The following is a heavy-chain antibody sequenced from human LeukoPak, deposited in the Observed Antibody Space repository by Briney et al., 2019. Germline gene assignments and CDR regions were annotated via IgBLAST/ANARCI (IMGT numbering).Heavy chain of an antibody. CDR1: GGSISSGSYY. CDR2: IYYSGST. J-gene: IGHJ4*02. V-gene: IGHV4-61*10. Sequence: PSQTLSLTCTVSGGSISSGSYYWSWIRQPAGKGLEWIGYIYYSGSTNYNPSLKSRVTISVDTSKNQFSLKLSSVTAADTAVYYCARLRGYSYGYDYWGQGTLVTVSS. CDR3: ARLRGYSYGYDY. D-gene: IGHD5-18*01.